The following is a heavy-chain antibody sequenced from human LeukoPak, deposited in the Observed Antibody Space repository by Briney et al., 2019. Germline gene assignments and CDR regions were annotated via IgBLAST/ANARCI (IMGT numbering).Heavy chain of an antibody. CDR2: MNPNSGNT. J-gene: IGHJ6*03. CDR3: ARARRKWIQLALLIYYYMDV. CDR1: GYTFTSYD. Sequence: ASVKVSCKASGYTFTSYDINWVRQATGQGLEWMGWMNPNSGNTGYAQKFQGRVTMTRNTSISTAYMELSSLRSKDTAVYYCARARRKWIQLALLIYYYMDVWGKGTTVTVSS. V-gene: IGHV1-8*01. D-gene: IGHD5-18*01.